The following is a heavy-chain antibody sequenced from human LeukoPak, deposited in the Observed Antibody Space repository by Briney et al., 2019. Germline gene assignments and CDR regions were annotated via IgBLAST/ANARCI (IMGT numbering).Heavy chain of an antibody. J-gene: IGHJ4*02. CDR1: GGSFSGYY. V-gene: IGHV4-34*01. CDR3: ARGGSGYYGSGSYSQHIDY. D-gene: IGHD3-10*01. Sequence: SETLSLTCAVYGGSFSGYYWSWIRQPPGKGLEWIGEINHGGSTNYNPSLKSRVTISVDTSKNQFSLKLSSVTAADTAVYYCARGGSGYYGSGSYSQHIDYWGQGTLVTVSS. CDR2: INHGGST.